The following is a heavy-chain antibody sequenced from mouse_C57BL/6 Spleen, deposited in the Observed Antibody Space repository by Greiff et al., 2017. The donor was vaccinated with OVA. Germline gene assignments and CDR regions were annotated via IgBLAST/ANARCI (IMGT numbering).Heavy chain of an antibody. D-gene: IGHD1-1*01. J-gene: IGHJ4*01. CDR1: GYAFSSSW. V-gene: IGHV1-82*01. Sequence: QVQLQQSGPELVKPGASVKISCKASGYAFSSSWMNWVKQRPGKGLEWIGRIYPGDGDTNYNGKFKGKATLTADKSSSTAYMQLSSLTSEDSAVYFCARPTVVATGAMDDWGQGTSVTVSS. CDR2: IYPGDGDT. CDR3: ARPTVVATGAMDD.